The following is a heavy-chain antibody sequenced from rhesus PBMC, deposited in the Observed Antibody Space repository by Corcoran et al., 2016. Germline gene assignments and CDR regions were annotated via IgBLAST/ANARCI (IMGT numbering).Heavy chain of an antibody. CDR2: IYSNSEST. D-gene: IGHD5-36*01. V-gene: IGHV4S12*01. Sequence: QVQLQESGPGLVKPSETLSLTCAVSGGPISSSNWWSGGRQPPGKGLEWSGGIYSNSESTNYNPSLKSRVTISKDTSKNQFSLKLSSVTAADTAVYYCARHVGYGLYYFDYWGQGVLVTVSS. CDR3: ARHVGYGLYYFDY. J-gene: IGHJ4*01. CDR1: GGPISSSNW.